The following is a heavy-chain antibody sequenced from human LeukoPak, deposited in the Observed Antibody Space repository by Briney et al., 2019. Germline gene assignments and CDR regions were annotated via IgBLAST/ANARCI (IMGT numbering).Heavy chain of an antibody. Sequence: ASVKVSCKASGYTFTDSYIHWVRQAPGQGLEWMGWINPNSGGTNYAQKFRGWVTMTRDTSISTAYMDLSRLRSDDTAVYYCTRDRSAQRYFDYWGQGTLVTVSS. CDR2: INPNSGGT. CDR3: TRDRSAQRYFDY. J-gene: IGHJ4*02. V-gene: IGHV1-2*04. CDR1: GYTFTDSY. D-gene: IGHD6-25*01.